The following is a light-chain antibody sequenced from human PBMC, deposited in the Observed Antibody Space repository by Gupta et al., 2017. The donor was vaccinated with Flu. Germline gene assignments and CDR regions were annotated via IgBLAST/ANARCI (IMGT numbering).Light chain of an antibody. CDR2: AAS. Sequence: IQMTKSPSSLSPSVGDRLTLTCRASQSISSYLNWYQQKPGKAPKLLIYAASSLQSGVPSRFSGSGSGTDFTLTISRLQPEDFAIYYCQQRDSTPWTFGQGTKVEIK. V-gene: IGKV1-39*01. CDR3: QQRDSTPWT. J-gene: IGKJ1*01. CDR1: QSISSY.